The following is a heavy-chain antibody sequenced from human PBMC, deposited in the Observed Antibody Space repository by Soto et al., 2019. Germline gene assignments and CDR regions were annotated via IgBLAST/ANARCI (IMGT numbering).Heavy chain of an antibody. CDR1: GYTFTSYG. CDR2: ISAYNGNT. D-gene: IGHD1-7*01. Sequence: QVQLVQSGAEVKKPGASVKVSCKASGYTFTSYGISWVRQAPGQGLEWMGWISAYNGNTNYAQKLQDRVTMTTDTSTSTAYTELRSLRSDDTAVYSCARDTPNWNYPIDAFDIWGQGTMVTVSS. V-gene: IGHV1-18*01. J-gene: IGHJ3*02. CDR3: ARDTPNWNYPIDAFDI.